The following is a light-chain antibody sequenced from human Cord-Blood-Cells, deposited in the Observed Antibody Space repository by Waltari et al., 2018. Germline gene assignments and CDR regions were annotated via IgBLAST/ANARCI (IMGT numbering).Light chain of an antibody. J-gene: IGKJ3*01. CDR2: WAS. V-gene: IGKV4-1*01. CDR3: QQYYSTPFT. Sequence: DIVMTQSPDSLAVSLGERATINCKSSQSVLYSSNNKNYLAWYQQKPGQTPKLPIYWASTRESGVPDRFSGSGSGTDFTLTIRSLQAEDVAVYYCQQYYSTPFTFGPGTKVDIK. CDR1: QSVLYSSNNKNY.